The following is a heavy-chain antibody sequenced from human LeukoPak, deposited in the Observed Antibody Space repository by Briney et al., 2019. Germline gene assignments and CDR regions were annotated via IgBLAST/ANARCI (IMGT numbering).Heavy chain of an antibody. CDR1: GFTFSSYA. Sequence: GGSLRLSCAASGFTFSSYAVSWVRQAPGKGLEWVSSISASGVNTFYADSVQGRFTISRDNSKSTLYLQMNSLRDEDTAVYYCAKDVPPWEPADYFDYWGQGTLVAVSS. J-gene: IGHJ4*02. CDR3: AKDVPPWEPADYFDY. V-gene: IGHV3-23*01. D-gene: IGHD1-26*01. CDR2: ISASGVNT.